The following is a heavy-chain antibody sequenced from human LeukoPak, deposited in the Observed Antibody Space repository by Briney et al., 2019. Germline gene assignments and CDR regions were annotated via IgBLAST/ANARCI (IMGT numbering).Heavy chain of an antibody. CDR1: GGSIGGDSYY. V-gene: IGHV4-61*02. CDR3: ARVPYYYDSRHPDY. Sequence: SETLPLTCIVSGGSIGGDSYYWSWIRQPAGKGLEWIGRIYNPGNTKYNPSLKNRVTLSIDTSKNHSSLNVSSVTAADTAVYYCARVPYYYDSRHPDYWGQGTLVTVSS. CDR2: IYNPGNT. D-gene: IGHD3-22*01. J-gene: IGHJ4*02.